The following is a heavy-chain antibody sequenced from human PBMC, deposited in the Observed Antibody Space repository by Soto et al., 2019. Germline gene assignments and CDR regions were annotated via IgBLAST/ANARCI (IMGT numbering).Heavy chain of an antibody. J-gene: IGHJ4*02. CDR3: ARAGYCSGGRCSNTYFDY. D-gene: IGHD2-15*01. CDR1: GFTFSSYE. V-gene: IGHV3-48*03. CDR2: ISRSGRTI. Sequence: EVQLVESGGGLVQPGGSLRLSCAASGFTFSSYEMNWVRQAPGKGLEWVSYISRSGRTIYYADSVKGRFTISRDNAKNSLYLQMNSLRAEDTAVYYCARAGYCSGGRCSNTYFDYWGQGTLVTVSS.